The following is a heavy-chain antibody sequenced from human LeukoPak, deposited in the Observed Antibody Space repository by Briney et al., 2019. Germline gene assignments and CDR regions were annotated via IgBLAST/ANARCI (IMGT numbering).Heavy chain of an antibody. D-gene: IGHD6-19*01. V-gene: IGHV1-2*02. Sequence: GASVKVSCKASGYTFTGYYMHWVRQAPGQGVEWMGWINPNSGGTNYAQKFQGRVTMTRDTSISTAYMELSRLRSDDTAVYYCARPGATTGYSSGWYSYWGQGTLVTVSS. J-gene: IGHJ4*02. CDR1: GYTFTGYY. CDR2: INPNSGGT. CDR3: ARPGATTGYSSGWYSY.